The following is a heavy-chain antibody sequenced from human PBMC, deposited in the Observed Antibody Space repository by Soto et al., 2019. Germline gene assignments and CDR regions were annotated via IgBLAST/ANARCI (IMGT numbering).Heavy chain of an antibody. D-gene: IGHD4-17*01. CDR1: RFTFSNYY. J-gene: IGHJ4*02. Sequence: QVQLVQSGAEVKKPGASVKVSCKTSRFTFSNYYIHWVRQAPGQGLEWMGIINPGSGTTNYAQKFQGRITVTWDTSTSTVYMQLSSLTSDDTAVYYCARPTVYYFDYWGQGTLITVSS. V-gene: IGHV1-46*03. CDR2: INPGSGTT. CDR3: ARPTVYYFDY.